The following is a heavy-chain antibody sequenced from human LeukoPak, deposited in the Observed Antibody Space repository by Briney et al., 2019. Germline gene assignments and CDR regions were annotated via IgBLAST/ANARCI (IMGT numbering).Heavy chain of an antibody. D-gene: IGHD6-19*01. V-gene: IGHV4-30-4*01. CDR3: ARYEKWLLFQY. Sequence: PSETLSLTCTVSGGSISSGDYYWSWIRQPPGKGLEWIGYIYYSGSTYYNPSLKSRVTISVDTSKNQFSLQLSSVPAPDTAVYYCARYEKWLLFQYWGQRTLLPLSS. CDR1: GGSISSGDYY. CDR2: IYYSGST. J-gene: IGHJ4*02.